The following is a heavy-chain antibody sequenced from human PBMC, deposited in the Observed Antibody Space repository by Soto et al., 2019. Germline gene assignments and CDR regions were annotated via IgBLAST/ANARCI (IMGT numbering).Heavy chain of an antibody. J-gene: IGHJ3*01. D-gene: IGHD3-16*01. CDR1: SGSISSITYY. Sequence: QLQLQESGPGLVKPSETLSLTCTVSSGSISSITYYWGWIRQPPGKGLEWIGSIYSSGNPFYNPSLKSRATISLDTPKSQFSLKLSSVTAADTAVYYCARRLSAWHAFDVWGQGTMVAVSS. V-gene: IGHV4-39*01. CDR2: IYSSGNP. CDR3: ARRLSAWHAFDV.